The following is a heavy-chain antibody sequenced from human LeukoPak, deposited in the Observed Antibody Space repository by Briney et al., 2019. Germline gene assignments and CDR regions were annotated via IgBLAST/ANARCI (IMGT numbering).Heavy chain of an antibody. Sequence: ASVKVSCKASGYTFTTYDITWVRQAPGQGREWMGRISTYKGKTYYAQKLQGRVTMNTDTSTSTAYMDLRSLRSDDTALYYCARGGGGSGYLDYWGQGTLVTVSS. CDR3: ARGGGGSGYLDY. CDR1: GYTFTTYD. J-gene: IGHJ4*02. V-gene: IGHV1-18*01. CDR2: ISTYKGKT. D-gene: IGHD3-22*01.